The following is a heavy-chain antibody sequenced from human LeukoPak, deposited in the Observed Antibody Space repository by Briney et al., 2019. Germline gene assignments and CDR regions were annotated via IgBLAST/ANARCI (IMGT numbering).Heavy chain of an antibody. D-gene: IGHD3-9*01. J-gene: IGHJ4*02. V-gene: IGHV4-59*01. Sequence: SETLSLTCTVSGGSISSYYWSWIRQPPGKGLEWIGYIYYSGSTNYNPSLKSRVTISLDTSKNQFSLRLSSVTAADTAVYYCAITLGNILTGYSLDYWGQGTLVTVSS. CDR3: AITLGNILTGYSLDY. CDR2: IYYSGST. CDR1: GGSISSYY.